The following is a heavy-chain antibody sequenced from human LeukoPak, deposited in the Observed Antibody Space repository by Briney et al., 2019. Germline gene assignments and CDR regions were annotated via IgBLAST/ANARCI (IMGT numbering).Heavy chain of an antibody. CDR2: IYYSGST. CDR3: ARPFRCGANDAFDI. D-gene: IGHD3-16*01. Sequence: SETLSLTCTVSGGSISSSSYYWGWIRQPPGKGLEWIGSIYYSGSTNYNPSLKSRVTISVDTSKNQFSLKLSSVTAADTAVYYCARPFRCGANDAFDIWGQGTMVTVSS. J-gene: IGHJ3*02. V-gene: IGHV4-39*07. CDR1: GGSISSSSYY.